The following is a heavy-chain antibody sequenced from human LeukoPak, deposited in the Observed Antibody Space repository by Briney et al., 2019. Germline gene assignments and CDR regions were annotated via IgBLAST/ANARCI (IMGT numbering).Heavy chain of an antibody. CDR1: GGTFSSYA. D-gene: IGHD6-13*01. CDR2: IIPILGIA. CDR3: ASSTAAAGLRFDY. J-gene: IGHJ4*02. V-gene: IGHV1-69*04. Sequence: ASVKVSCKASGGTFSSYAISWVRQAPGQGLEWMGRIIPILGIANYAQKFQGRVTITADKSTSTAYMELSSRRSEDTAVYYCASSTAAAGLRFDYWGQGTLVTVSS.